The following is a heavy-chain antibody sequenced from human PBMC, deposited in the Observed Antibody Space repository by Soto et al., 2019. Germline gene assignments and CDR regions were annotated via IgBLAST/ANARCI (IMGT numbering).Heavy chain of an antibody. Sequence: QLQLKESGPGLVKPSETLSLTCTVSGGSISSSSYYWGWIRQPPGKGLEWIGSIYYSGSTYYKPSLQSRVTLSVDTSKNRFALKRSYVTAADTAVYYWARHHQYNWFDPWGQGTLVSVSS. V-gene: IGHV4-39*01. D-gene: IGHD2-2*01. CDR3: ARHHQYNWFDP. CDR2: IYYSGST. CDR1: GGSISSSSYY. J-gene: IGHJ5*02.